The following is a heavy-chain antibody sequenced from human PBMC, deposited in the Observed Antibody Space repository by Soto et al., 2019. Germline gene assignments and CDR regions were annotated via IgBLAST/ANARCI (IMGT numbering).Heavy chain of an antibody. J-gene: IGHJ6*03. CDR1: GGSISSYY. D-gene: IGHD3-3*01. V-gene: IGHV4-59*01. CDR3: AKSRYDFWSGYYTGAGYYYYYMDV. Sequence: PSETLSLTCTVSGGSISSYYWSWIRQPPGKGLEWIGYIYYSGSTNYNPSLKSRVTISVDTSKNQFSLKLSSVTAADTAVYYCAKSRYDFWSGYYTGAGYYYYYMDVWGKGTTVTVSS. CDR2: IYYSGST.